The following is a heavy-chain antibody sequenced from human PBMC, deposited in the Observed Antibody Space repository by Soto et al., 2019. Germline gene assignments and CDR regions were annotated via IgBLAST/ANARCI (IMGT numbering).Heavy chain of an antibody. V-gene: IGHV6-1*01. Sequence: PSQTLSLTCAISGDSVSSNSAAWNWIRQSPSRGLEWLGRTYYRSKWYNDYAVSVKSRITINPDTSKNQFSLQLNSVTPEDTAVYYCARGTKYSSRWYRPTQFDYWGQGTLVTVSS. CDR1: GDSVSSNSAA. D-gene: IGHD6-13*01. CDR3: ARGTKYSSRWYRPTQFDY. J-gene: IGHJ4*02. CDR2: TYYRSKWYN.